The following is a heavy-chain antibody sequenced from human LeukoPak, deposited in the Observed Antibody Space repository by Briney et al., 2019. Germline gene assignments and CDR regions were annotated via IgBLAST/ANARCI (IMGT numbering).Heavy chain of an antibody. J-gene: IGHJ4*02. CDR1: GGSFSGYY. Sequence: SETLSLTCAVYGGSFSGYYWSWIRQPPGKGLEWIGEINHSGSTYYNPSLKSRVTISVDTSKNQFSLKLSSVTAADTAVYYCARSRGWLQSHPLGYWGQGTRVTVSS. V-gene: IGHV4-34*01. D-gene: IGHD5-24*01. CDR2: INHSGST. CDR3: ARSRGWLQSHPLGY.